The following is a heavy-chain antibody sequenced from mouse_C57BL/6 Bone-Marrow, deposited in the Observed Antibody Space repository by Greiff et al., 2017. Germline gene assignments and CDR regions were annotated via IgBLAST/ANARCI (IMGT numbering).Heavy chain of an antibody. V-gene: IGHV14-4*01. CDR2: IDPENGDT. CDR1: GFNIKDDY. Sequence: VHVKQSGAELVRPGASVKLSCTASGFNIKDDYMHWVKQSPEQGLEWIGWIDPENGDTEYASKFQGKATITADTSSNTAYLQLSSLTSEDTAVYYCTFYDGYYGNFDYWGQGTTLTVSS. CDR3: TFYDGYYGNFDY. D-gene: IGHD2-3*01. J-gene: IGHJ2*01.